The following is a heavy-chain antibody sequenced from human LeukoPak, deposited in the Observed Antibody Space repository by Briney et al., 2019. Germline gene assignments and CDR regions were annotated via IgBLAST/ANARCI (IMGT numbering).Heavy chain of an antibody. J-gene: IGHJ5*02. Sequence: SETLSLTRTVSGGSISSHYWSWIRQSPGRGLEWIGFTFYTGSTNSNPSLKSRVTMSADPSKNQVSLRLISVTAADTAIYYCARHRDSLGFHNWFDPWGQGTLVSVSS. CDR1: GGSISSHY. D-gene: IGHD3-16*01. CDR3: ARHRDSLGFHNWFDP. CDR2: TFYTGST. V-gene: IGHV4-59*08.